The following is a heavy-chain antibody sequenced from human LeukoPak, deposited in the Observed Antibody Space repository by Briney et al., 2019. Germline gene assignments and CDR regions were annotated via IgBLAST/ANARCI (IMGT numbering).Heavy chain of an antibody. CDR3: ARDPAYKGTNYCYYDAMDV. D-gene: IGHD5-24*01. J-gene: IGHJ6*02. CDR2: INQDGGEG. CDR1: GFTFSNYW. V-gene: IGHV3-7*01. Sequence: GGSLRLSCEASGFTFSNYWMTWVRQPPGKGLEWVAIINQDGGEGNYVDSVEGRFTISRDNAKNSLYLQMNSLGAEDTAVYYCARDPAYKGTNYCYYDAMDVWGQGTTVTVSS.